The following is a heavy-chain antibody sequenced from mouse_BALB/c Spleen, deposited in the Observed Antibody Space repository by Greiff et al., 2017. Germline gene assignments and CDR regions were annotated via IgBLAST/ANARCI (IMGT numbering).Heavy chain of an antibody. CDR3: TRGGWLDYAMDY. V-gene: IGHV1S22*01. D-gene: IGHD2-3*01. J-gene: IGHJ4*01. CDR1: GYTFTSYW. Sequence: LKQPGSELVRPGASVKLSCKASGYTFTSYWMHWVKQRHGQGLEWIGNIYPGSGSTNYDEKFKSKGTLTVDTSSSTAYMHLSSLTSEDSAVYYCTRGGWLDYAMDYWGQGTSVTVSS. CDR2: IYPGSGST.